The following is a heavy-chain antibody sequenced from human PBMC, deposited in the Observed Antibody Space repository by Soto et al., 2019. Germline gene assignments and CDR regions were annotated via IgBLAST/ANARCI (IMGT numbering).Heavy chain of an antibody. Sequence: QVQLQQWGAGLLKPAETLSLTCAVYGGSFSGYYWTWIRQPPGKGLEWIGEINQSGFTNYNPSLESRVTMSVDTSKNQFSLRLSSVTAADTAVYYCARFPFDRSSWTTPRYFDYWGQGTLVTVSS. D-gene: IGHD6-13*01. V-gene: IGHV4-34*01. J-gene: IGHJ4*02. CDR1: GGSFSGYY. CDR3: ARFPFDRSSWTTPRYFDY. CDR2: INQSGFT.